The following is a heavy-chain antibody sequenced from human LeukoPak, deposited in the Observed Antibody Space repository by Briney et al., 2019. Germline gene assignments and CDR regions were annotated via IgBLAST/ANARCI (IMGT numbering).Heavy chain of an antibody. V-gene: IGHV3-9*01. CDR1: GFTFDDYA. Sequence: GRSLRLSCAASGFTFDDYAMHWVRQAPGKGLEWVSGISWNSGSIGYADSVKGRFTISRDNAKNSLYLQMNSLRAGDTALYYCAKDAVYDSSGYYSRYYYYMDVWGKGTTVTVSS. J-gene: IGHJ6*03. CDR2: ISWNSGSI. CDR3: AKDAVYDSSGYYSRYYYYMDV. D-gene: IGHD3-22*01.